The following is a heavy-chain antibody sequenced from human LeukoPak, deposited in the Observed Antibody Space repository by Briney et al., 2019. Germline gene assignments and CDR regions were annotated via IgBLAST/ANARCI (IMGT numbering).Heavy chain of an antibody. CDR2: IYWDDDK. D-gene: IGHD6-13*01. V-gene: IGHV2-5*02. CDR3: AHILTQDGWGNSWSASWATDAFDI. J-gene: IGHJ3*02. CDR1: GFSFSTSGVG. Sequence: SGPTLVNPTQTLTLTCTFSGFSFSTSGVGVGWIRQPPGKALEWLGIIYWDDDKRYSPSLRSRLTITQDTSKNQVILRMANMDPVDTATYYCAHILTQDGWGNSWSASWATDAFDIWGQGTKITVSS.